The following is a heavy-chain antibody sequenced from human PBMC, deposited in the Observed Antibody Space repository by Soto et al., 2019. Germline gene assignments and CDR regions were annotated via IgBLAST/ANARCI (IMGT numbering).Heavy chain of an antibody. Sequence: ASVKVSCKASGGTFSSYAISWVRQAPGQGLEWMGGIIPIFGTANYAQKFQGRVTITADESTSTAYMELSSLRSEDTAVYYCATTLLYYGSGSYSYFDYWGQGTLVTVSS. CDR1: GGTFSSYA. V-gene: IGHV1-69*13. CDR3: ATTLLYYGSGSYSYFDY. D-gene: IGHD3-10*01. CDR2: IIPIFGTA. J-gene: IGHJ4*02.